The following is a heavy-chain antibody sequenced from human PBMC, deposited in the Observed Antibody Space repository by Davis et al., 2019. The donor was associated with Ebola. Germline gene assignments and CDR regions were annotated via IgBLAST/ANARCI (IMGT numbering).Heavy chain of an antibody. Sequence: ASVKVSCKASGYTFTGYYMHWVRQAPGQGLEWMGWINPNSGGTNYAQKFQGRVTMTRDTSISTAYMELRSLRSDDTAVYYCARAPAWSGINYYCFDYWGQGTLVTVSS. CDR2: INPNSGGT. CDR3: ARAPAWSGINYYCFDY. CDR1: GYTFTGYY. J-gene: IGHJ4*02. D-gene: IGHD5-24*01. V-gene: IGHV1-2*02.